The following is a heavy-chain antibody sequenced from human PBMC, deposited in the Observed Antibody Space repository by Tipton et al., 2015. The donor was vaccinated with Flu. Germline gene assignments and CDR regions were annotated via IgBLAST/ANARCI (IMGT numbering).Heavy chain of an antibody. V-gene: IGHV1-18*01. CDR2: ISAYIGDT. CDR1: GYTFNNYG. Sequence: QLVQSGAEVRKPGASVKVPCKASGYTFNNYGISWVRRAPRQGLEWMGWISAYIGDTNYAQKFQDRVRMTTDTSTNTAYMELRSLRFDDTALYYCARVSGDYLDASDIGGQGTAVTVSS. J-gene: IGHJ3*02. D-gene: IGHD4-17*01. CDR3: ARVSGDYLDASDI.